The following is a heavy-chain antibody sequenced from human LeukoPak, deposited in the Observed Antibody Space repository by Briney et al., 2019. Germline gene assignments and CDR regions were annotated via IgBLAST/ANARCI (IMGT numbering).Heavy chain of an antibody. CDR2: ISTYNGNT. CDR3: ARDPPHSSGPNSPCFEY. D-gene: IGHD6-19*01. CDR1: GYTFSTYG. V-gene: IGHV1-18*01. Sequence: GASVTVSCKASGYTFSTYGISWVRQAPGQGLEWMGWISTYNGNTEYAQQFQGRVTMTTDTSTSTAYMELRSLRSGDTAVYYCARDPPHSSGPNSPCFEYWGQGTLVTVSS. J-gene: IGHJ4*02.